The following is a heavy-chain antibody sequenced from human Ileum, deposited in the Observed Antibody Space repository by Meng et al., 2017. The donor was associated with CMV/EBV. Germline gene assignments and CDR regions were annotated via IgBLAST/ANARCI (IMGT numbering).Heavy chain of an antibody. CDR3: ARVGVRGNSYALDS. CDR2: ITSSSTYI. D-gene: IGHD5-18*01. Sequence: ASALPFSVDAMNWVRQAPGKGLECVSSITSSSTYIHYADSMKGRFTISRDNPKNSLYLQIDGLRAEDTAVYYCARVGVRGNSYALDSWGQGTLVTVSS. V-gene: IGHV3-21*01. CDR1: ALPFSVDA. J-gene: IGHJ4*02.